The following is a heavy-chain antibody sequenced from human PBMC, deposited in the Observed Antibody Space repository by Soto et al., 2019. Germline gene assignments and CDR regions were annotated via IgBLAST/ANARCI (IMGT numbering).Heavy chain of an antibody. CDR2: INAGNGNT. V-gene: IGHV1-3*01. D-gene: IGHD2-15*01. CDR3: AVVVVAARWTTSYYYGMDV. CDR1: GYTFTSYA. J-gene: IGHJ6*02. Sequence: QVQLVQSGAEVKKPGASVKVSCKASGYTFTSYAMHWVRQAPGQRLEWMGWINAGNGNTKYSQKFQGRVTITRDTSASTAYMELSSLRSEDTAVYYCAVVVVAARWTTSYYYGMDVWGQGTTVTVSS.